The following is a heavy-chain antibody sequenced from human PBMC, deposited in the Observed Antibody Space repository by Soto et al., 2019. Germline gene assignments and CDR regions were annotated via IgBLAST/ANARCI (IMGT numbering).Heavy chain of an antibody. CDR2: IIPIFDIT. CDR1: GGTFRSYS. CDR3: ARPDEGGYSSNHHYYYALDV. D-gene: IGHD3-22*01. V-gene: IGHV1-69*13. Sequence: SVKVSFKASGGTFRSYSMSGVRQAPGQGLEWMGGIIPIFDITNSAQKFQGRVTITADESTSTAYMELSSLGSDDTAVYYCARPDEGGYSSNHHYYYALDVWGQGTTVTVSS. J-gene: IGHJ6*02.